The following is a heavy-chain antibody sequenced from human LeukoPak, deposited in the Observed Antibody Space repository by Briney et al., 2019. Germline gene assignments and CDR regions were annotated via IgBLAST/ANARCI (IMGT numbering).Heavy chain of an antibody. V-gene: IGHV3-23*01. CDR3: AKDQGSGSYDY. D-gene: IGHD1-26*01. Sequence: GGSLRLSCAASGFTFSSYAMSWVRQAPGKGLEWVLAISGSGGSTYYTDSVKGRFTISRDNSKNTLYLQMNSLRAEDTAVYYCAKDQGSGSYDYWGQGTLVTVSS. CDR1: GFTFSSYA. J-gene: IGHJ4*02. CDR2: ISGSGGST.